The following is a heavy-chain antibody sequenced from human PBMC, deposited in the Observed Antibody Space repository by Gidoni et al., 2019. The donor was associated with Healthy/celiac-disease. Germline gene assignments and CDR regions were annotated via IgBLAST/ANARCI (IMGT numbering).Heavy chain of an antibody. D-gene: IGHD3-10*01. CDR2: INPSGGST. Sequence: QVQLVQSGAEVKKPGASVKVSCNASEYTFTSYYMPWVRQAPGQGLEWMGIINPSGGSTSYAQKFQGRVTMTRDTSTSTVYMELSSLRSEDTAVYYCARETMVRGKPDYWGQGTLVTVSS. CDR1: EYTFTSYY. V-gene: IGHV1-46*01. CDR3: ARETMVRGKPDY. J-gene: IGHJ4*02.